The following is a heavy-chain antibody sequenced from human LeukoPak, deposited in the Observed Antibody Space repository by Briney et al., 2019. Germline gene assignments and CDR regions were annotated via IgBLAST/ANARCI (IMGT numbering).Heavy chain of an antibody. CDR2: INPSGGST. CDR1: GYTFTGYY. CDR3: ARLPGENYYDSSPNRDY. Sequence: GASVKVSCKASGYTFTGYYMHWVRQAPGQGLEWMGIINPSGGSTSYAQKFQGRVTMTRDMSTSTVYMELSSLRSEDTAVYYCARLPGENYYDSSPNRDYWGQGTLVTVSS. J-gene: IGHJ4*02. D-gene: IGHD3-22*01. V-gene: IGHV1-46*01.